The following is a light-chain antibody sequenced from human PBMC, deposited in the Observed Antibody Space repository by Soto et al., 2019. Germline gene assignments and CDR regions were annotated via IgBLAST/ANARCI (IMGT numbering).Light chain of an antibody. CDR2: AAS. J-gene: IGKJ5*01. Sequence: DIQMTQSPSSLSASVGDRVTITCRASQGISNFLAWYQQQPGKAPKLLISAASTLQSGVPSWFSGSGSGTYFILIITSLQHEDVATYYCQMYSSVITFGQGTRLEIK. V-gene: IGKV1-27*01. CDR3: QMYSSVIT. CDR1: QGISNF.